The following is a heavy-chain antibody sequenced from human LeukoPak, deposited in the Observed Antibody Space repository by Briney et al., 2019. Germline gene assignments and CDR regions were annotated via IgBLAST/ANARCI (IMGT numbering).Heavy chain of an antibody. CDR3: ARYMFLAWFLDY. CDR1: GFTFSRYW. Sequence: GSLRLSCTASGFTFSRYWMNWVRQPPGKGLEWIGEIYHSGSTNYNPSLKSRVTISVDKSKNQFSLKLSSVTAADTAVYYCARYMFLAWFLDYWGQGTLVTVSS. J-gene: IGHJ4*02. CDR2: IYHSGST. D-gene: IGHD3-3*01. V-gene: IGHV4-4*02.